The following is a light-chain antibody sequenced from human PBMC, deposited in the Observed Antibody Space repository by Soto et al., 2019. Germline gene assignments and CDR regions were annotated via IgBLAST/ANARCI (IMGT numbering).Light chain of an antibody. Sequence: DIVMTQSPDSLAVSLGERATINCKSSQSVLYSSTNNTYLAWYQQKPGQPPKLLIYWASTRESGVPDRFSGSGAGTDFTLTISSLQAEDVAVYYCQQYYRPWTFGQGTKVEIK. V-gene: IGKV4-1*01. J-gene: IGKJ1*01. CDR3: QQYYRPWT. CDR1: QSVLYSSTNNTY. CDR2: WAS.